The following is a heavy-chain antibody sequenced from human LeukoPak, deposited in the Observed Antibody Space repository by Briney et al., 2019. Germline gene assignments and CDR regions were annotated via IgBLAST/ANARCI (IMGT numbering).Heavy chain of an antibody. V-gene: IGHV4-30-2*01. D-gene: IGHD6-13*01. CDR1: GGSISSGGYS. J-gene: IGHJ5*02. CDR3: ARGLQAAAGKKNWFGP. Sequence: SETLSLTCAVSGGSISSGGYSWSWIRQPPGKGLEWIGYIYHSGSTYYNPSLKSRVTISVDRSKNQFSLKLSSVTAADTAVYYCARGLQAAAGKKNWFGPWGQGTLVTVSS. CDR2: IYHSGST.